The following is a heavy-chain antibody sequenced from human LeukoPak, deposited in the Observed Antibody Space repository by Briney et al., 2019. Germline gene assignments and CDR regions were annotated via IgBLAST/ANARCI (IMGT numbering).Heavy chain of an antibody. J-gene: IGHJ4*02. CDR2: IIPIFGTA. D-gene: IGHD1-26*01. CDR3: ARGGSSYFDY. Sequence: ASVKVSCKASGGTFSSYAISWARQAPGQGLEWMGGIIPIFGTANYAQKFQGRVTITTDESTSTAYMELSSLRSEDTAVYYCARGGSSYFDYWGQGTLVTVSS. V-gene: IGHV1-69*05. CDR1: GGTFSSYA.